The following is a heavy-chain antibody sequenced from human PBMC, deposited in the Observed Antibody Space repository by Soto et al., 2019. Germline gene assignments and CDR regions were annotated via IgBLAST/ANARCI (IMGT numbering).Heavy chain of an antibody. D-gene: IGHD2-2*01. CDR3: AKDTVPVATPWFDP. Sequence: EVQLLEPGGGLVQPGGSLRLSCAASGFTFSNYAMSWVRQAPGKGLEWVSTLSGSGGSTYYADSVKGRFTISRDNSKNTLYLQMNSLRAEDTAVYYCAKDTVPVATPWFDPWGQGTLVTVSS. J-gene: IGHJ5*02. CDR2: LSGSGGST. CDR1: GFTFSNYA. V-gene: IGHV3-23*01.